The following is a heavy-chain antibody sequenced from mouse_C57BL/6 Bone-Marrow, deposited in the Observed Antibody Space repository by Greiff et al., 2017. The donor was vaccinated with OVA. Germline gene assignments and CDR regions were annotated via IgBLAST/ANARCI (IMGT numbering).Heavy chain of an antibody. V-gene: IGHV5-17*01. CDR3: ARGLRSYWYFDV. Sequence: EVQGVESGGGLVKPGGSLKLSCAASGFTFSDYGMHWVRQAPEKGLEWVAYISSGSSTIYYADTVKGRFTISRDNAKNTLFLQMTSLRSEDTAMYYCARGLRSYWYFDVWGTGTTVTVSS. CDR2: ISSGSSTI. D-gene: IGHD2-2*01. CDR1: GFTFSDYG. J-gene: IGHJ1*03.